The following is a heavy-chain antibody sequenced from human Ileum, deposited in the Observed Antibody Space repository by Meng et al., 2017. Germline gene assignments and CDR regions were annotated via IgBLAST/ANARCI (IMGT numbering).Heavy chain of an antibody. J-gene: IGHJ5*02. V-gene: IGHV3-11*04. CDR3: ARDHGSLNWFDP. CDR2: VSPTSGSL. CDR1: GFTFSDYY. Sequence: VQLVASGCGLVQAGVPPRLSCAASGFTFSDYYMPWIRPPPGQGLEWLASVSPTSGSLYFADSVKGRFSISRDNAKNSVSLQMTRLRVEDTAVYYCARDHGSLNWFDPWGQGTLVTVSS. D-gene: IGHD6-25*01.